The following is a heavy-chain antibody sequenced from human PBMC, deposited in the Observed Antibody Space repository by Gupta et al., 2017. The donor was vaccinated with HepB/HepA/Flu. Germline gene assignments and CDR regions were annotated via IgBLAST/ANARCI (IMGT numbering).Heavy chain of an antibody. CDR3: ARDRGSGSYSYYGMDV. CDR1: GFTFSSYA. J-gene: IGHJ6*02. CDR2: ISYDGSNK. Sequence: QVQLVESGGGVVQPGRSLRLSCAASGFTFSSYAIHWVPQAPGKGLEWVAVISYDGSNKYYADSVKGRFTISRDNSKNTLYLQMNSLRAEDTAVYYCARDRGSGSYSYYGMDVWGQGTTVTVSS. V-gene: IGHV3-30-3*01. D-gene: IGHD3-10*01.